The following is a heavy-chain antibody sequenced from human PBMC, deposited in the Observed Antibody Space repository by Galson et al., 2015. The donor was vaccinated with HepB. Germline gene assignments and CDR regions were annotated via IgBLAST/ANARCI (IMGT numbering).Heavy chain of an antibody. CDR3: ATERSTSGSYYFDN. V-gene: IGHV3-66*02. Sequence: SLRLSCAASGFTVRTNSMSWVRQAPGKGLEWVSVFYSGGSTYYAVSVKGRFTISRVDSTNTLFLHMNSLRTEDTAVYYCATERSTSGSYYFDNWGQGTLVTVSS. CDR2: FYSGGST. D-gene: IGHD1-26*01. CDR1: GFTVRTNS. J-gene: IGHJ4*02.